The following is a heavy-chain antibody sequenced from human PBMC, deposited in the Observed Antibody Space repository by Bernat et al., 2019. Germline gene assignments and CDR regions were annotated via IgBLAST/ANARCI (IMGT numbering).Heavy chain of an antibody. CDR2: IRSKANSYAT. D-gene: IGHD4-17*01. V-gene: IGHV3-73*01. CDR1: GFTFSGSA. CDR3: TRHGDRYYCYGMDV. J-gene: IGHJ6*02. Sequence: EVQLVASGGGLVQPGGSLKLSCAASGFTFSGSAMHWVRQASGKGLEWVGRIRSKANSYATAYAASVKGRFTISRDDSKNTAYLQMNSLKTEDTAVYYCTRHGDRYYCYGMDVWGQGTTVTV.